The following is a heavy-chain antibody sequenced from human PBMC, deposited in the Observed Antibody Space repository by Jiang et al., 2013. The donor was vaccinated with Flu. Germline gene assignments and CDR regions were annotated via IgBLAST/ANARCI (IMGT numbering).Heavy chain of an antibody. CDR2: TYYRSKWYN. D-gene: IGHD6-6*01. Sequence: QTLSLTCAISGDSVSSNSAAWNWIRQSPPRGLEWLGRTYYRSKWYNDYAVSVKSRITINPDTSKNQFSLQLNSVTPEDTAVYYCARDHEYSNYYYYYGMDVWGQGTTVT. V-gene: IGHV6-1*01. CDR1: GDSVSSNSAA. CDR3: ARDHEYSNYYYYYGMDV. J-gene: IGHJ6*02.